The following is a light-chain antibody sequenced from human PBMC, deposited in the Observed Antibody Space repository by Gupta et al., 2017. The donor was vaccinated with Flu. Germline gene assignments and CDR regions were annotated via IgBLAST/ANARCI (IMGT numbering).Light chain of an antibody. J-gene: IGKJ1*01. V-gene: IGKV1-39*01. Sequence: GDRVTITCRASQTINIHLNWYQQKPGKAPDLLIYTTSTLRSGVPSRFSASGSGTDFTLTISSLQPEDFATYYCQQSYSIPPTFGQGTKVEIQ. CDR2: TTS. CDR1: QTINIH. CDR3: QQSYSIPPT.